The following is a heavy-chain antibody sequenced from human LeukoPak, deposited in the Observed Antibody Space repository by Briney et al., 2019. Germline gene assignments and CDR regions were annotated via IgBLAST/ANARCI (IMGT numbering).Heavy chain of an antibody. CDR1: GGSISSYY. CDR2: IYYSGST. CDR3: ARARLAEGSYWFGELLSYYFDY. V-gene: IGHV4-59*01. J-gene: IGHJ4*02. D-gene: IGHD3-10*01. Sequence: PSETLSLTCTVSGGSISSYYWSWIRQPPGKGLEWIGYIYYSGSTNYNPSLKSRVTISVDTSKNQFSLKLRSVAAADTAVYYCARARLAEGSYWFGELLSYYFDYWGQGTLVTVSS.